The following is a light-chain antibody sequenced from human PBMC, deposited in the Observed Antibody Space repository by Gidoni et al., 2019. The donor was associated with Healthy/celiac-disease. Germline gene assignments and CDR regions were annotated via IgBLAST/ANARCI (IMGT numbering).Light chain of an antibody. J-gene: IGKJ4*01. Sequence: EIVLTQSPATLSLSPGERATLSCRASQSVSSYLAWYQQKPGKAPRLLIYDASNRATGIPARFSGSGSGTYFTLTISSLEPEDFAVYYCQQRSNWPPLTFVGGTKVEIK. CDR2: DAS. CDR1: QSVSSY. CDR3: QQRSNWPPLT. V-gene: IGKV3-11*01.